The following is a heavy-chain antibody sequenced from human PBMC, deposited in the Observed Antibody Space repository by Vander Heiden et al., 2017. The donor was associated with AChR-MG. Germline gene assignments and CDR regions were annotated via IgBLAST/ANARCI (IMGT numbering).Heavy chain of an antibody. J-gene: IGHJ4*02. CDR3: ARGPFWSGYHTAFVRWGIDY. D-gene: IGHD3-3*01. V-gene: IGHV4-34*01. CDR1: GGSFSGYY. CDR2: INHSGST. Sequence: QVQLQQWGAGLLKPSETLSLTCAVSGGSFSGYYWSWIRQPPGKGLEWIGKINHSGSTNYNPSLKSRVTISVDTSKNQFSLKLSSVTAADTAVYYCARGPFWSGYHTAFVRWGIDYWGQGTLVTVSS.